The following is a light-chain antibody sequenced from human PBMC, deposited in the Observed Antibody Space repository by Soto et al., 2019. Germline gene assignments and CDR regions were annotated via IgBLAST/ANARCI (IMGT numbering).Light chain of an antibody. CDR3: QQYSTLPHT. CDR2: GIS. CDR1: QSVSNSF. J-gene: IGKJ2*01. Sequence: SVLTQSPDTLSLSPGDRATLSCRTSQSVSNSFFAWYQQKPGQAPRLLIYGISTRATGIPDRFSGSGSGTDFTRTISRLEPEDFVVYFCQQYSTLPHTVGHGTKLEVK. V-gene: IGKV3-20*01.